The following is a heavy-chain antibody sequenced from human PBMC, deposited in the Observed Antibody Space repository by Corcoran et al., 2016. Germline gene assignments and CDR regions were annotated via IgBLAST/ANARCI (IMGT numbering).Heavy chain of an antibody. CDR2: IHPGDSDT. Sequence: EVQLVQSGTEMKKPGESLKISCKGSGYNFPNYWIAWVRQMPGKGLEWMGIIHPGDSDTRDSPSFQGQVTISADKSINTAYLQWTSLTASDTAMYYCARRRTAYCPPTSCHPNWGDTWGQGTLVTGSS. CDR3: ARRRTAYCPPTSCHPNWGDT. J-gene: IGHJ5*02. D-gene: IGHD2-2*01. V-gene: IGHV5-51*01. CDR1: GYNFPNYW.